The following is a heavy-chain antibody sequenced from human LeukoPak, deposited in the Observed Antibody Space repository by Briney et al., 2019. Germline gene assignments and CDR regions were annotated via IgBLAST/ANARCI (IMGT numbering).Heavy chain of an antibody. V-gene: IGHV1-69*06. CDR1: GGTFTIYA. Sequence: SVKVSCKASGGTFTIYAISWVRQAPGQGLEWMGGIIPIFGTTNYAQKFQDRVTITADKSTSTAYMELSSLRSEDTAVYYCARVVGLTGYSSSWYSGYYYYMDVWGKGTTVTVSS. CDR3: ARVVGLTGYSSSWYSGYYYYMDV. J-gene: IGHJ6*03. D-gene: IGHD6-13*01. CDR2: IIPIFGTT.